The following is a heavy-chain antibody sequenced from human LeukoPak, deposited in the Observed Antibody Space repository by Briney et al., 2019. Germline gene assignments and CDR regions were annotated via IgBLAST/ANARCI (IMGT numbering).Heavy chain of an antibody. CDR3: ARGDGVYVY. D-gene: IGHD5/OR15-5a*01. Sequence: GSLRLSCAASGFTVSSNYMTWVRQAPGQGLEWVSVIYFGGTTYYADSVKGRFTISRDNSKNTVYLQMNSLRVEDTAMYYCARGDGVYVYWGQGTLVTVSS. CDR2: IYFGGTT. CDR1: GFTVSSNY. J-gene: IGHJ4*02. V-gene: IGHV3-53*01.